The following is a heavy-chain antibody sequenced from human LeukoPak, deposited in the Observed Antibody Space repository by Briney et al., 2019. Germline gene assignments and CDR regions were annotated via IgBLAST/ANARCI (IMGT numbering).Heavy chain of an antibody. D-gene: IGHD6-25*01. CDR3: ARGSDRFGP. Sequence: SQTLSLTCTVSGGSISSGSYYWSWIRQPAGKGLEWIGYIYYSGSTYYNPSLKSRVTISIDTSKNQFSLKMNSVTAADTAVYYCARGSDRFGPWGQGTLVTVSS. J-gene: IGHJ5*02. CDR1: GGSISSGSYY. V-gene: IGHV4-30-4*08. CDR2: IYYSGST.